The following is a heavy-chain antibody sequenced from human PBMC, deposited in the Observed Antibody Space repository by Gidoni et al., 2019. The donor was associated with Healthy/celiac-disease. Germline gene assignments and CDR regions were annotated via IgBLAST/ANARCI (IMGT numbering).Heavy chain of an antibody. J-gene: IGHJ4*02. V-gene: IGHV4-34*01. CDR3: ARGASRYRTYYYDSSGYYFTY. CDR1: GGSFSRYY. CDR2: INHSGST. Sequence: QVQLQQWGAGLLKPSETLSLTCAVYGGSFSRYYCSWIRPPPGKGREWIGEINHSGSTNYNPSLKSRVTISVDTSKNQFSLKLSSVTAADTAVYYCARGASRYRTYYYDSSGYYFTYWGQGTLVTVSS. D-gene: IGHD3-22*01.